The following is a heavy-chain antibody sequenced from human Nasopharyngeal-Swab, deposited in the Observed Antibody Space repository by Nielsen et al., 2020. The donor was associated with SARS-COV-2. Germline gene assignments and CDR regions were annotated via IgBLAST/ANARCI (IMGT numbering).Heavy chain of an antibody. V-gene: IGHV1-69*10. D-gene: IGHD5-12*01. Sequence: SVKVSCKTSGDTFTNYAISWVRQAPGQGLEWMGGIVPALGLPNYAQKFRGRVTISADRSTTTSYLELSSLRSEDTAIYYCAREGEYGAYDAPDYWGQGTLVTASS. J-gene: IGHJ4*02. CDR1: GDTFTNYA. CDR2: IVPALGLP. CDR3: AREGEYGAYDAPDY.